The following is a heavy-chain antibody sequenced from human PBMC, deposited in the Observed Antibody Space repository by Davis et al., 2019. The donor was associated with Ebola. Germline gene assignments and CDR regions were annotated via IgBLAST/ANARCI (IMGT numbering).Heavy chain of an antibody. V-gene: IGHV4-34*01. CDR2: INHTGST. J-gene: IGHJ5*02. CDR1: GASFSGYS. D-gene: IGHD2-15*01. CDR3: ARLRGYCSGGSCLYWFDP. Sequence: PSETLSLTCAVYGASFSGYSWSWLRQPPGKGLEWIGEINHTGSTNYNPSLKSRVTISVDTSKNQFSLKLSSVTAADTAVYYCARLRGYCSGGSCLYWFDPWGQGNMVTVSS.